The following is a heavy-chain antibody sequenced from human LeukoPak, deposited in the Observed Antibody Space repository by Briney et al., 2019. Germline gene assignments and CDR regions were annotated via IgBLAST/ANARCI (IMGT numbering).Heavy chain of an antibody. CDR2: ISGGGVNT. D-gene: IGHD6-19*01. J-gene: IGHJ4*02. CDR1: GFTFSSCA. V-gene: IGHV3-23*01. Sequence: GGSLRLSCAASGFTFSSCAMSWVRQAPGKGLEWVSAISGGGVNTYYADSVKGRFTISRDNSKNTLYLQMNSLRADDTAVYYCAKGPLIEVAGTTWDYWGQGTLVAVSS. CDR3: AKGPLIEVAGTTWDY.